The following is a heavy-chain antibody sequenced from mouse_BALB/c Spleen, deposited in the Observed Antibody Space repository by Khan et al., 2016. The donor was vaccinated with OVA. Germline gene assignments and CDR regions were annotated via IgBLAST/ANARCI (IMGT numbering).Heavy chain of an antibody. Sequence: QVQLQQSGPGPVQPSQSLSITCTVTGFSLTTYGVHWVRQSPGKGLEWLGVIWSGGSTDYNAAFISRLSISKDNSKSQVFFKMNSLQADDTAIYYCSRTSYRYDFAYWGQGTLVTVSA. D-gene: IGHD2-14*01. CDR2: IWSGGST. J-gene: IGHJ3*01. CDR1: GFSLTTYG. V-gene: IGHV2-4-1*01. CDR3: SRTSYRYDFAY.